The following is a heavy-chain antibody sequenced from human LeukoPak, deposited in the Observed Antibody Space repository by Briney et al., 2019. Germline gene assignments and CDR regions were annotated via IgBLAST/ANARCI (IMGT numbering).Heavy chain of an antibody. V-gene: IGHV4-39*07. CDR3: ARGPGSGSYFAWFDP. D-gene: IGHD3-10*01. Sequence: PSETLSLTCTVSGGSISGSSYYWGWIRQPPGKGLEWIGEINHSGSTNYNPSLKSRVTISVDTSKNQLSLKLSSVTAADTAVYYCARGPGSGSYFAWFDPWGQGTLVTVSS. CDR2: INHSGST. J-gene: IGHJ5*02. CDR1: GGSISGSSYY.